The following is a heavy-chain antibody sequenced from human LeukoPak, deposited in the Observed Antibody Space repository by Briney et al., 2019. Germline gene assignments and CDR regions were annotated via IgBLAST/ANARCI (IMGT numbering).Heavy chain of an antibody. V-gene: IGHV3-7*01. CDR3: AKLAKYFYGSETYYFFEH. D-gene: IGHD3-10*01. CDR1: GFTFSSYA. J-gene: IGHJ4*02. CDR2: IKQDGTEK. Sequence: GGSLRLSCAASGFTFSSYAMSWVRQAPGKGLEWVANIKQDGTEKYYVDPVKGRFTISRDNAKNSLYLQMNSLRVEDTAVYYCAKLAKYFYGSETYYFFEHWGQGTPVTASS.